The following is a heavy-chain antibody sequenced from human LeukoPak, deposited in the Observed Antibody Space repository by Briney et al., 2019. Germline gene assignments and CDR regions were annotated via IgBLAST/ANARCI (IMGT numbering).Heavy chain of an antibody. J-gene: IGHJ3*02. D-gene: IGHD5-24*01. Sequence: GGSLRLSCAASGFTFSGSAMHWVRQASGKGREWVGRIRSKANSYATASAASVKGRFTISRDDSKNTAYLQMNRLKTEDTAVYYCTRPSVIDGDRWLQWAAFDIWGQGTMVTVSS. V-gene: IGHV3-73*01. CDR1: GFTFSGSA. CDR3: TRPSVIDGDRWLQWAAFDI. CDR2: IRSKANSYAT.